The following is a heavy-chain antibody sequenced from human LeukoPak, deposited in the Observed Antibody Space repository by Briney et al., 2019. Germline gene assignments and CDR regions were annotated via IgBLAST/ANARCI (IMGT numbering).Heavy chain of an antibody. V-gene: IGHV3-23*01. Sequence: GGSLRLSCAASGFTFNNYVMSWVRQAPGKGLEWISGISGNGDITYYVDSVKGRFTVSRDNSKRTVSLQMNSLRAEDTALYYCAQDGTWDNSPNYFNYWGQGTRVTVSS. CDR2: ISGNGDIT. CDR3: AQDGTWDNSPNYFNY. J-gene: IGHJ4*02. D-gene: IGHD1-20*01. CDR1: GFTFNNYV.